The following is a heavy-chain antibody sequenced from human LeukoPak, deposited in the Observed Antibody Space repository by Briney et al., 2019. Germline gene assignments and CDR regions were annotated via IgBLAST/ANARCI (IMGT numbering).Heavy chain of an antibody. J-gene: IGHJ3*01. Sequence: GGSLRLSCVASGFTFSSHWMSWVRQAPGKRPEWLANIRPDAGEIYYVDSVKGRFTISRDNAMNSLYLQMNTLRAEDTAVYYCARDKKVGATLFDFWGQGTMVTVSS. D-gene: IGHD1-26*01. CDR1: GFTFSSHW. CDR2: IRPDAGEI. CDR3: ARDKKVGATLFDF. V-gene: IGHV3-7*01.